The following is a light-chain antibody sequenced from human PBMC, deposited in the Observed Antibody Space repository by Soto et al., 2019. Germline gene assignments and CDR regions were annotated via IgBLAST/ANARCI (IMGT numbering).Light chain of an antibody. J-gene: IGKJ1*01. CDR2: GAS. CDR3: QQYNNWPRT. V-gene: IGKV3-15*01. Sequence: VMTQTPLSLSVAPGQPASISCKSSQSVSSNLAWYQQKPGQAPRLLIYGASTRATGIPARFSGSGSGTEFTLTISSLQSEDFAVYYCQQYNNWPRTFGQGTKVEIK. CDR1: QSVSSN.